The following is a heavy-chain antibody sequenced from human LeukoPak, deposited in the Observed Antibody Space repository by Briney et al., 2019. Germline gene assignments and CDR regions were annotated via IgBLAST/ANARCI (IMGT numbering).Heavy chain of an antibody. V-gene: IGHV1-2*02. J-gene: IGHJ4*02. CDR2: INPNSGGT. D-gene: IGHD2-8*02. Sequence: GASVKVSCKASGYTFTSYDINWVRQAPGQGLEWMGWINPNSGGTNYAQKFQGRVTMTRDTSISTAYMELSRLRSDDTAVYYCAPTGEAVGYFDYWGQGTLVTVSS. CDR1: GYTFTSYD. CDR3: APTGEAVGYFDY.